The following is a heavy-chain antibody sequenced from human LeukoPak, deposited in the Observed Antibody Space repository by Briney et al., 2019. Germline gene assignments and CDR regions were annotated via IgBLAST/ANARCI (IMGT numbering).Heavy chain of an antibody. CDR2: ISGNGGST. D-gene: IGHD3-10*01. V-gene: IGHV3-23*01. Sequence: PGGSLRLSCAASGFTFSSSAMTWVRQAPGKGLEWVSSISGNGGSTYYSDSVKGRFTISRDNSKNTLYLQMHALRAEDTALYHCARVPYGSGSYSTIDYWGQGTLVTVSS. CDR1: GFTFSSSA. J-gene: IGHJ4*02. CDR3: ARVPYGSGSYSTIDY.